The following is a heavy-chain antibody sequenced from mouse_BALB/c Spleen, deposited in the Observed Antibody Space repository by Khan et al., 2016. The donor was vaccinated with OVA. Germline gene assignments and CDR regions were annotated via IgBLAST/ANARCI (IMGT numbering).Heavy chain of an antibody. CDR3: AIYHGYFDV. V-gene: IGHV1-26*01. CDR1: GYSFTGYY. D-gene: IGHD1-1*01. CDR2: VNPNNGGT. Sequence: VQLQQSGPDLVKPGASVKISCKASGYSFTGYYIHWVKQSHGKSLEWIGRVNPNNGGTSSNQKFKGKAILTVDKSSNTAYMELLSLTAEDSAVYSCAIYHGYFDVWGAGTTVTVSS. J-gene: IGHJ1*01.